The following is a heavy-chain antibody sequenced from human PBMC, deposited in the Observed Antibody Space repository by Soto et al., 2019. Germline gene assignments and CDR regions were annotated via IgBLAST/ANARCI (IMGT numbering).Heavy chain of an antibody. J-gene: IGHJ4*02. CDR2: IYYSGST. D-gene: IGHD1-1*01. CDR3: ARGRPFEPRVLDY. Sequence: SETLSLTCTVSGGSISSGDYYWSWIRQPPGKGLEWIGYIYYSGSTYYNPSLKSRVTISVDTSKNQFSLKLSSVTAADTAVYYCARGRPFEPRVLDYWGQGTLVTVSS. CDR1: GGSISSGDYY. V-gene: IGHV4-30-4*01.